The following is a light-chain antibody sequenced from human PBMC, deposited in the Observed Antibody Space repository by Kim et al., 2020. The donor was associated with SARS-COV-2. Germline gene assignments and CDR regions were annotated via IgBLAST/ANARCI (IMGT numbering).Light chain of an antibody. CDR2: DAS. J-gene: IGKJ4*01. CDR1: QDISNY. CDR3: QQYDNLLT. V-gene: IGKV1-33*01. Sequence: SASVGDRVTIHCQASQDISNYLNWDQQKPGKAPKLLNYDASNLETGVPSRFSGSGSGTDFTFTISSLQPEDIATYYCQQYDNLLTFGGGTKVDIK.